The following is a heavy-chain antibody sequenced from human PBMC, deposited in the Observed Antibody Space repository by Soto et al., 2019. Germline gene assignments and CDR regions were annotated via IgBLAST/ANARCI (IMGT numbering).Heavy chain of an antibody. J-gene: IGHJ4*02. D-gene: IGHD4-4*01. Sequence: QVQLVQSGAEVKKPGASVKVSCKASGYTFTSYAMHWVRQAPGQRLEWKGWINAGDGNTKYSQKFQGRVTITRDTSASTACMELSSLRSEDTAVYFCARDAMTTDFDYWGQGPLFTVSS. CDR3: ARDAMTTDFDY. CDR2: INAGDGNT. V-gene: IGHV1-3*01. CDR1: GYTFTSYA.